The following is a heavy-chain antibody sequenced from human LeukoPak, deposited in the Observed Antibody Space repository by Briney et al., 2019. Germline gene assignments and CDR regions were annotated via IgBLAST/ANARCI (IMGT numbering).Heavy chain of an antibody. D-gene: IGHD6-13*01. CDR3: AKVMGQQLDEGAFDI. Sequence: PGGSLRLSCAAPGFTFSSYGMSWVRQAPGKGLEWVSAISGSGGSTYYADSVKGRFTISRDNSKNTLYLQMNSLRAEDTAVYYCAKVMGQQLDEGAFDIWGQGTMVTVSS. CDR2: ISGSGGST. V-gene: IGHV3-23*01. CDR1: GFTFSSYG. J-gene: IGHJ3*02.